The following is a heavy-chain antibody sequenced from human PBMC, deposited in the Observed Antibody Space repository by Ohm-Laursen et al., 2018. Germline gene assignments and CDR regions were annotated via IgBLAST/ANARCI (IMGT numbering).Heavy chain of an antibody. CDR3: AGAPNLYYFDY. Sequence: GTLSLTCTVSGGSISSSYWSWIRQPPGKGLEWIGNIDDNGNTNYNPSLQRQVTISINTSKNQFSLQLRFVTAADTAVYHCAGAPNLYYFDYWGQGTLVTVSS. D-gene: IGHD1-26*01. V-gene: IGHV4-59*08. J-gene: IGHJ4*02. CDR1: GGSISSSY. CDR2: IDDNGNT.